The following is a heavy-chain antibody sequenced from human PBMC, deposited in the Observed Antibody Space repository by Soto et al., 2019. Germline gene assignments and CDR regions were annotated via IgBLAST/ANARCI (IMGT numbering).Heavy chain of an antibody. Sequence: ASVKVSCKASGYTFTSYAMHWVRQAPGQRLEWMGWINAGNGNTKYSQKFQGRVTITRDTSASTAYMGLSSLRSEDTAVYYCARDLRLLWFGDRAHNWFDPWGQGTLVTVSS. J-gene: IGHJ5*02. CDR3: ARDLRLLWFGDRAHNWFDP. V-gene: IGHV1-3*01. CDR2: INAGNGNT. D-gene: IGHD3-10*01. CDR1: GYTFTSYA.